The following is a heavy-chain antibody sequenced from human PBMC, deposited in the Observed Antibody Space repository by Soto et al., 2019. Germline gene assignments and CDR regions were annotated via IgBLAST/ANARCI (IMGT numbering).Heavy chain of an antibody. J-gene: IGHJ6*02. CDR1: GFTLSSYG. CDR3: ARRFPTVTRGYYYYGMDV. CDR2: IWYDGSNK. V-gene: IGHV3-33*01. D-gene: IGHD4-4*01. Sequence: QVQLVESGGGVVQPGRSRRLSCAASGFTLSSYGMHGVRQAPGKGLEWVAVIWYDGSNKYYADSVKGRFTISRDNSKNTLYLQMNSLRAEDTAVYYCARRFPTVTRGYYYYGMDVWGQGTTVTVSS.